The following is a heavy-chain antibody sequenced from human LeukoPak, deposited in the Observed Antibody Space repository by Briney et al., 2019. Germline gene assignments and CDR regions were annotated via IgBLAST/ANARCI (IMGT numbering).Heavy chain of an antibody. D-gene: IGHD3-22*01. J-gene: IGHJ6*03. CDR1: GGSFSGYY. V-gene: IGHV4-34*01. Sequence: SETLSLTCAVYGGSFSGYYWSWIRQPPGKGLEWIGEINHSGSTNYNPSLKSRVTISVDTSKNQFSLKLSSVTAADTAAYYCARLNFPYYYDSSGYGVDYYYYYMDVWGKGTTVTVSS. CDR3: ARLNFPYYYDSSGYGVDYYYYYMDV. CDR2: INHSGST.